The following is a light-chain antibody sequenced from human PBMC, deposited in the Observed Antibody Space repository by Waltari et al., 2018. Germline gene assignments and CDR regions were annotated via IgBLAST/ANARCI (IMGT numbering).Light chain of an antibody. CDR2: DVT. V-gene: IGLV2-14*03. J-gene: IGLJ2*01. Sequence: QSALTQPASVSGSPGQSITISCTGTSRDVGGYNYVSWHPQHPGKAPTLMNYDVTKRPSWVSNRFSGSKSGNTASLTISGLQSEDEADYYCSSYSSSSTLLFGGGTKLTVL. CDR1: SRDVGGYNY. CDR3: SSYSSSSTLL.